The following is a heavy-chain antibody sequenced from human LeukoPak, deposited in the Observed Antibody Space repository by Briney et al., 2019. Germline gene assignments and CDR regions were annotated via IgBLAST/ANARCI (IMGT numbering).Heavy chain of an antibody. V-gene: IGHV3-7*01. CDR1: GFTFSSYW. D-gene: IGHD1-20*01. CDR3: ARDEYNWNVDAFDI. CDR2: IKQDGSEK. J-gene: IGHJ3*02. Sequence: GGSLRLSCAASGFTFSSYWVSWVRQSPGKGLEWVANIKQDGSEKYYVDSVKGRFIISRDNARNSLYVQMNSMRAEDTAVYYCARDEYNWNVDAFDIWGQGTVVTVSS.